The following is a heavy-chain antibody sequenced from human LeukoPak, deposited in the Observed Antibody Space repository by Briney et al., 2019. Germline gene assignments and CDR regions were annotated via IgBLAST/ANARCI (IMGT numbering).Heavy chain of an antibody. CDR2: ISTSSSTI. J-gene: IGHJ4*02. CDR1: GFTFSSYS. V-gene: IGHV3-48*01. CDR3: ARALWYSSSWSYFDY. D-gene: IGHD6-13*01. Sequence: GGSLRLSCAASGFTFSSYSMNWVRQAPGKGLEWVSYISTSSSTIYYADSVKGRFTISRDNAKNSLYLQMNSLRAEDTAVYYCARALWYSSSWSYFDYRGQGTLVTVSS.